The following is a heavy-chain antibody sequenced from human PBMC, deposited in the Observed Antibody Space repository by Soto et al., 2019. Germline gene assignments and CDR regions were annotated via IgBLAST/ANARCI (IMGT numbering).Heavy chain of an antibody. Sequence: TSETLSLTCAVYGGSFSGYYWIWIRQPPGKGLEWIGEINHSGSTNYNPSLKSRVTISVDTSKNQFSLKLSSVTAADTAVYYCAGRNWNDVTNWFDPWGQGTLVTVSS. CDR2: INHSGST. CDR3: AGRNWNDVTNWFDP. CDR1: GGSFSGYY. D-gene: IGHD1-1*01. J-gene: IGHJ5*02. V-gene: IGHV4-34*01.